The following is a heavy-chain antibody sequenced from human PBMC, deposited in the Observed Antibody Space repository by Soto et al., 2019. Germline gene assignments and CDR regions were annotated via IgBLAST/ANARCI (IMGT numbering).Heavy chain of an antibody. CDR1: GFTFSSYG. J-gene: IGHJ6*02. CDR3: AKVRIAAAGTGYYYYGMDV. CDR2: ISYDGSNK. D-gene: IGHD6-13*01. Sequence: QVQLVESGGGVVQPGRSLRLSCAASGFTFSSYGMHWVRQAPGKGLEWVAVISYDGSNKYYADSVKGRFTISRDNSKNTLYRQMNSLRAEDTAVYYCAKVRIAAAGTGYYYYGMDVWGQGTTVTVSS. V-gene: IGHV3-30*18.